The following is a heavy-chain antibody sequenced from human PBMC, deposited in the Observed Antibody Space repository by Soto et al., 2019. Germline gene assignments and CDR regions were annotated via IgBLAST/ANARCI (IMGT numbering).Heavy chain of an antibody. J-gene: IGHJ5*02. CDR3: ARGVFELPAFMRVVLVDWFDP. CDR2: MNPNSGNT. D-gene: IGHD2-15*01. CDR1: GYSFTSHD. Sequence: WXPVPVSAEASGYSFTSHDINWVRLAPGEGLEWMGWMNPNSGNTGYAQKFQGRVTMTKNTSISTAYMELSSLGSEDTAVDHCARGVFELPAFMRVVLVDWFDPWGRGPLFTV. V-gene: IGHV1-8*01.